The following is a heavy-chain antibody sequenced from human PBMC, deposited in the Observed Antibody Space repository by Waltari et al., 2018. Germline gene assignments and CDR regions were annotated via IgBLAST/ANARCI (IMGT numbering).Heavy chain of an antibody. CDR2: INHSGST. D-gene: IGHD6-6*01. CDR1: GGSFSGYY. Sequence: QVQLQQWGAGLLKPSETLSLPCAVYGGSFSGYYWSWIRQPPGKGLEWIGEINHSGSTNYNPSLKRRVTISVYTSKNQLSLKLSSVTAADTAVYYCARGGSIAALDYWGQGTLVTVSS. V-gene: IGHV4-34*01. J-gene: IGHJ4*02. CDR3: ARGGSIAALDY.